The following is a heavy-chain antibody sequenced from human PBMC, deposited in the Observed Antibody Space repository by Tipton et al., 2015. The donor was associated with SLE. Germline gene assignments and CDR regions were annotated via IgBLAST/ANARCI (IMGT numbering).Heavy chain of an antibody. CDR1: GVSITSYH. CDR2: IYNRGDA. D-gene: IGHD4-17*01. J-gene: IGHJ2*01. Sequence: TLSLTCTVSGVSITSYHWSWVRQPPGKGLQWIGSIYNRGDANYSPSLRSRVTMSIDASQNRVSLRLKSVSAADTAVYYCARGSDGEYVRYFDVWGPGTLVTVSS. V-gene: IGHV4-59*12. CDR3: ARGSDGEYVRYFDV.